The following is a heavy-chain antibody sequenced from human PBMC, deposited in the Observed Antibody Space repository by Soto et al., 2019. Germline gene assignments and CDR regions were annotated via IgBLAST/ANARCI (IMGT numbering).Heavy chain of an antibody. CDR2: IYPGDHET. D-gene: IGHD6-13*01. CDR1: GYTFSNFW. J-gene: IGHJ4*02. Sequence: GESLKISCQSSGYTFSNFWIGWVRQLPGKGLEWMGIIYPGDHETRYSPSFHGKVTISTDRSINTAYLQWNSLEASDTAFYFCARSPRSSPYFDYWGQGALVTVSS. V-gene: IGHV5-51*01. CDR3: ARSPRSSPYFDY.